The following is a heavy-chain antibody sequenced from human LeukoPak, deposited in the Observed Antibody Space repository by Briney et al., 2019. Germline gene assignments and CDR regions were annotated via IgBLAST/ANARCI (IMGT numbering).Heavy chain of an antibody. J-gene: IGHJ6*03. CDR3: ARGPGERSSYHPLEDYYYYYYMDV. CDR2: ISGYSGNS. D-gene: IGHD3-22*01. CDR1: GYTFTRNG. Sequence: ASVKVSCKASGYTFTRNGICWVRQAPGQGLEWVGWISGYSGNSKYAQKFQGRVTMTTDTSTSTAYMELKSLRSDDTAVYYCARGPGERSSYHPLEDYYYYYYMDVWGKGTKVTVSS. V-gene: IGHV1-18*01.